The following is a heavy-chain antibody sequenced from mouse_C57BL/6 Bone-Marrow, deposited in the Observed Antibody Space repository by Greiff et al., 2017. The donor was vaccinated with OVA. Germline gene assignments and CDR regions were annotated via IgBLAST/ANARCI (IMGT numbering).Heavy chain of an antibody. Sequence: QVQLQQSGAELVRPGASVKLSCKASGYTFTSYGISWVKQRPGQGLEWIGEIYPRSGNTYYNEKFKGKATLTADKSSSTAYMELRSLTSEDTAVYFCARENYYGNPYWGQGTTLTVSS. CDR3: ARENYYGNPY. CDR2: IYPRSGNT. CDR1: GYTFTSYG. V-gene: IGHV1-81*01. J-gene: IGHJ2*01. D-gene: IGHD2-1*01.